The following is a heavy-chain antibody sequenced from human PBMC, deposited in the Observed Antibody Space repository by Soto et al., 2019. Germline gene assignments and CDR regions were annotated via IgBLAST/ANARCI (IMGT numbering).Heavy chain of an antibody. CDR3: ARRRAAAGTLTFDY. CDR2: ISSGSSYI. D-gene: IGHD6-13*01. Sequence: SLRLSCAASGFIFTGYNMNLVRQAPGKGLEWVSSISSGSSYIYYADSVKGRFTISRDNAKNSLYLQMNTLRAEGTALYYCARRRAAAGTLTFDYWGQGTRVTAPQ. J-gene: IGHJ4*02. V-gene: IGHV3-21*01. CDR1: GFIFTGYN.